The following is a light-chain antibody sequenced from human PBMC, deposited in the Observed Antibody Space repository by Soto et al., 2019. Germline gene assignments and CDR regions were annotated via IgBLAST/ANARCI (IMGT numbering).Light chain of an antibody. Sequence: EIVLTQSPATLSLSPGERATLSCRASQSVTRYLAWYQQRPGQTPRLLIYDASNRATGIPARFSGSGSGTDFTLSTSTLEPEVFAFYYCQQRSGWPLTSDLGTKVVIK. V-gene: IGKV3-11*01. CDR2: DAS. J-gene: IGKJ3*01. CDR3: QQRSGWPLT. CDR1: QSVTRY.